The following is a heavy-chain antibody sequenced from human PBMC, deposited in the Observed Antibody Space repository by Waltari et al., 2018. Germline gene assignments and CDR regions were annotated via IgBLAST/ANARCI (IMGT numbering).Heavy chain of an antibody. Sequence: QVQLVQSGAEVKKTGSSVKISCKASGGSFGTYGITWVRQAPVQGLEWMGRISPNSGMSKYSQKFQDRVTITADKSARTAYMELSNLKHEDTAVYCCARDDNASGTYPDWGQGTLVSVSS. CDR3: ARDDNASGTYPD. CDR1: GGSFGTYG. V-gene: IGHV1-69*04. J-gene: IGHJ4*02. D-gene: IGHD3-16*02. CDR2: ISPNSGMS.